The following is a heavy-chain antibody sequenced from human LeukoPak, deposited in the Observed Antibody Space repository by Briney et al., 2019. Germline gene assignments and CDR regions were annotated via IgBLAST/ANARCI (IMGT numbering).Heavy chain of an antibody. D-gene: IGHD6-19*01. CDR2: IYPVDSRT. CDR1: GYSFSSYW. Sequence: GESLKFSCKGSGYSFSSYWIGWVRQMPGKGLEWMGIIYPVDSRTTYSPSFQGQVTISADKSISTAYLQWSSLKASDTDIYYCVRGLAVFDWFVSWGQGTLVTVSS. V-gene: IGHV5-51*01. J-gene: IGHJ5*01. CDR3: VRGLAVFDWFVS.